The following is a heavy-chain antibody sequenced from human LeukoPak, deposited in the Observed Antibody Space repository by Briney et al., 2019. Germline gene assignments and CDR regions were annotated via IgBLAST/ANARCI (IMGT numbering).Heavy chain of an antibody. Sequence: GGSLSLSCAVSGFTYSVYSVIWVRQATGKGLEWVASFSSDRGYIYYADSVKGRFTISRDNAKNSLYLQMNSLRAEDTAVYYCARAIDYGYPGGYWGQGTLVTVSS. CDR1: GFTYSVYS. CDR2: FSSDRGYI. CDR3: ARAIDYGYPGGY. J-gene: IGHJ4*02. V-gene: IGHV3-21*01. D-gene: IGHD4-17*01.